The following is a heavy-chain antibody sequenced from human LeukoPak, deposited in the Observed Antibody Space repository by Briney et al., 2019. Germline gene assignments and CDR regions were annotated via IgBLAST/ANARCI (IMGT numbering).Heavy chain of an antibody. J-gene: IGHJ4*02. V-gene: IGHV3-48*01. D-gene: IGHD6-13*01. CDR1: GFSVSSNY. CDR3: ARQYSSSIIWLDY. Sequence: GGSLRLSCAVSGFSVSSNYINWVRQAPGKGLEWISYISSSSSIIYYADSVRGRFTISRDNAKNSVYLQMNSLRAEDTAVYYCARQYSSSIIWLDYWGQGTLVTVSS. CDR2: ISSSSSII.